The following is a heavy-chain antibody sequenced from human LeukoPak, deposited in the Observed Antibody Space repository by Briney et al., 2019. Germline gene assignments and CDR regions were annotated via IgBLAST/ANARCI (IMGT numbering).Heavy chain of an antibody. Sequence: GGSLRLSCAASGFTFSDHYMDWVRQAPGKGLEWVGRTGNKANSYTTEYAASVKGRFTISRDDSKNSLYLQMNSLKTEDTAVYYCATDFYRGRQFDYWGQGTLVTVSS. CDR2: TGNKANSYTT. CDR3: ATDFYRGRQFDY. J-gene: IGHJ4*02. D-gene: IGHD2/OR15-2a*01. CDR1: GFTFSDHY. V-gene: IGHV3-72*01.